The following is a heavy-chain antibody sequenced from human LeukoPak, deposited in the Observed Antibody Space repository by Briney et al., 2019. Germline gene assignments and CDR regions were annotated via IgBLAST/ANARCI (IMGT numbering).Heavy chain of an antibody. Sequence: GGSLRLSCAASGFIVSTNYMSWVRQAPGKGLEWVSAISGSGGSTYYADSVKGRFTISRDNSKNTLYLQMNSLRAEDTAVYYCAKSVVRGAKPFDYWGQGTLVTVSS. CDR2: ISGSGGST. D-gene: IGHD3-10*01. CDR3: AKSVVRGAKPFDY. CDR1: GFIVSTNY. V-gene: IGHV3-23*01. J-gene: IGHJ4*02.